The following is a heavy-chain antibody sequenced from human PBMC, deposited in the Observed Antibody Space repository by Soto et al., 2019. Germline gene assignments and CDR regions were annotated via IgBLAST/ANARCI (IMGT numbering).Heavy chain of an antibody. CDR3: VRMWYGYSLGGGVVC. D-gene: IGHD2-8*02. J-gene: IGHJ1*01. CDR2: IKHDGSET. V-gene: IGHV3-30-3*01. CDR1: GFAFSSYS. Sequence: QVQLVESGGGVVQPGRSLRLSCAASGFAFSSYSMQWVRQPPGKGLEWVAVIKHDGSETYYEDSVKRRDTDSKNDSKNTLYLQMNSLSREEMALDHGVRMWYGYSLGGGVVCRGQRALDNGSP.